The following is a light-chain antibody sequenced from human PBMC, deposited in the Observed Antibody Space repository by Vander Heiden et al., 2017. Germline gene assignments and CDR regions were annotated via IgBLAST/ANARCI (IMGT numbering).Light chain of an antibody. J-gene: IGKJ4*01. V-gene: IGKV3-11*01. CDR1: QSVSNY. CDR2: DAS. CDR3: QQRSDWLT. Sequence: EILLTPSPATLSLSPGERATLPCRASQSVSNYLAWYQQKPGQAPRLLIYDASNRATGIPARFSGSGSGTDFTLTIRSLEPEDFAVYYCQQRSDWLTFGGGTKVQIK.